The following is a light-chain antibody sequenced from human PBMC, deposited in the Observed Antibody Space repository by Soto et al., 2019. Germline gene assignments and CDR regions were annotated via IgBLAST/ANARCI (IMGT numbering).Light chain of an antibody. CDR3: QQRSNWQGAT. J-gene: IGKJ4*01. CDR1: QSVSSY. CDR2: DAS. V-gene: IGKV3-11*01. Sequence: EIVVTQSPATLCLSPGERATLSCRASQSVSSYLAWYQQKPGQAPRLLIYDASNRATGIPARFSGSGSGTDFTLTISSLEPEDFAVYYCQQRSNWQGATFGGGTKVDI.